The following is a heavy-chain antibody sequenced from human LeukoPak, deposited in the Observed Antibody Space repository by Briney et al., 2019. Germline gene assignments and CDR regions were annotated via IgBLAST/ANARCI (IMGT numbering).Heavy chain of an antibody. D-gene: IGHD2-2*02. CDR2: ISSSSTYI. Sequence: GGSLRLSCAASGFTFSSYSMNWVRQAPGKGLEWVSSISSSSTYIYYADSVKGRFTISRDNAKNSLYLQMNSLRPEDTAVYYCARALSDAPPLGYWSGTSCHTASWGQGTLVTVSS. J-gene: IGHJ5*02. CDR3: ARALSDAPPLGYWSGTSCHTAS. CDR1: GFTFSSYS. V-gene: IGHV3-21*01.